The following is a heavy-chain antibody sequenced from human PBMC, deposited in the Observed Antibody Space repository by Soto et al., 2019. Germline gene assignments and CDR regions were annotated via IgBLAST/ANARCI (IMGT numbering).Heavy chain of an antibody. CDR2: ISADGSDK. CDR1: GFTFSNFG. CDR3: VKGSDVARQELDY. Sequence: QVQLVESGGGVVQPGRSLRLSCAASGFTFSNFGMHWVRQAPGKGLEWVAAISADGSDKYFSGSVKGRFTISRDNSKNTVFLQMKRLRVEDTAVYYCVKGSDVARQELDYWGQGTLVTVSS. D-gene: IGHD3-3*01. J-gene: IGHJ4*02. V-gene: IGHV3-30*18.